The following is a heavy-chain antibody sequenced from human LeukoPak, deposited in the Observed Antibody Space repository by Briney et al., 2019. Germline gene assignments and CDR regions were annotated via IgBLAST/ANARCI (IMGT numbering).Heavy chain of an antibody. Sequence: ASVKVSCNASGGTFTSYAISWVRQAPGQGLEWRGGIIPIFGTANYAQKFHGRVTITADKSTSTAYMELSSFRSEDTAVYYCGMGDCVWGSYRGYFDYWGQGTLVTVSS. D-gene: IGHD3-16*02. V-gene: IGHV1-69*06. CDR3: GMGDCVWGSYRGYFDY. CDR1: GGTFTSYA. J-gene: IGHJ4*02. CDR2: IIPIFGTA.